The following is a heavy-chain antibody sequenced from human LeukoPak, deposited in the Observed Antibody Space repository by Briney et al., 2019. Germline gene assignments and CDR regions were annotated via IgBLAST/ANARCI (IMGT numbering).Heavy chain of an antibody. CDR1: GGSFSGYY. D-gene: IGHD1-26*01. Sequence: PSETLSLTCGVYGGSFSGYYWSWIRQPPGKGLEWIGYIYHSGSTYYNPSLKSRVTISVDRSKNQFSLELSSVTAADTAVYYCARGSGSSPLDYWGQGTLVTVSS. J-gene: IGHJ4*02. CDR2: IYHSGST. V-gene: IGHV4-34*01. CDR3: ARGSGSSPLDY.